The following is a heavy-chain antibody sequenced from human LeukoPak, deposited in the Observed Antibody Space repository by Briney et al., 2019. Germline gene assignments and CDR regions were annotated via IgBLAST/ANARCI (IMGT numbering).Heavy chain of an antibody. Sequence: ASVKVSCKASGYTFTCYYMHWVRQAPGQGLEWMGWINPNSGGTNYAQKFQGRVTMTRDTSISTAYMELSRLRSDDTAVYYCARATWGDPTPYFDYWGQGTLVTVSS. CDR2: INPNSGGT. V-gene: IGHV1-2*02. CDR1: GYTFTCYY. D-gene: IGHD2-21*02. J-gene: IGHJ4*02. CDR3: ARATWGDPTPYFDY.